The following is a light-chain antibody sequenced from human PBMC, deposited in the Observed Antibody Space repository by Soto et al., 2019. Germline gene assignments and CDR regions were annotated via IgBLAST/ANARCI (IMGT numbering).Light chain of an antibody. J-gene: IGLJ1*01. CDR1: SSDVGGYNY. V-gene: IGLV2-14*01. CDR2: DVS. Sequence: QAVVTQPASVSGSPGQSITISCTGTSSDVGGYNYVSWYQQHPGKAPKFIIYDVSNRPSGVSNRFSGSKSGNTASLTISGLQAEDEADYYCSSYTTSNTRQIVFGTGTKVTVL. CDR3: SSYTTSNTRQIV.